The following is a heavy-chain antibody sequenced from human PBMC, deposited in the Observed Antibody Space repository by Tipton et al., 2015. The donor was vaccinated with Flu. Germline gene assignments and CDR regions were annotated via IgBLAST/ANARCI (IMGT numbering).Heavy chain of an antibody. D-gene: IGHD3-16*02. Sequence: SLRLSCAASGFTFNTYWMTWVRQAPGKGLEWVANIKQDGSGKYYVDSVKGRFTISRDNAKNSLSLQMNSLRAEDTAVYYCARFRHESYCYYNNLGFDCRGQGSL. CDR1: GFTFNTYW. CDR3: ARFRHESYCYYNNLGFDC. J-gene: IGHJ4*02. CDR2: IKQDGSGK. V-gene: IGHV3-7*01.